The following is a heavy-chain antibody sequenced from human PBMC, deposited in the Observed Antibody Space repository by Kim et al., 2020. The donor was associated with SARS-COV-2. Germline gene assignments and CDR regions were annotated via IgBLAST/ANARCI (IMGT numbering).Heavy chain of an antibody. CDR3: AKDTNPYYYGSGSLAGYYYGLDV. V-gene: IGHV3-9*01. J-gene: IGHJ6*02. Sequence: GGSLRLSCAASGFMLDDYAMHWVRQVPGKGLEWVSGISWNGGTIGYADSVKGRFTISRDNAKNSLYLQMNSLRADDTALYYCAKDTNPYYYGSGSLAGYYYGLDVWGQGTKVTVSS. D-gene: IGHD3-10*01. CDR2: ISWNGGTI. CDR1: GFMLDDYA.